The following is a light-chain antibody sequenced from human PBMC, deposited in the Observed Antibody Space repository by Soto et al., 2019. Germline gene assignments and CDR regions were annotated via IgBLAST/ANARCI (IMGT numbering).Light chain of an antibody. CDR1: QSISSW. J-gene: IGKJ1*01. CDR3: QQYNSYSEA. V-gene: IGKV1-5*01. CDR2: DAS. Sequence: IHLTQSPSSLSASLGDRVTITCRASQSISSWLAWYQQKPGKAPKLLIYDASSLESGVPSRFSGSGSGTEFTLTISSLQPDDFATYYCQQYNSYSEAFGQGTKVDI.